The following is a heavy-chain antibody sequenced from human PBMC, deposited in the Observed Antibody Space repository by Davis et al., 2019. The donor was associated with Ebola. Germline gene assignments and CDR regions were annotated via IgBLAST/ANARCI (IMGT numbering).Heavy chain of an antibody. V-gene: IGHV4-34*01. J-gene: IGHJ5*02. D-gene: IGHD3-3*01. CDR1: GGSFSGYY. CDR2: INHSGST. CDR3: ARGRRTIFGP. Sequence: MPGGSLRLSCAVYGGSFSGYYWSWIRQPPGKGLEWIGEINHSGSTNYNPSLKSRVTISVDTSKNQFSLKLSSVTAADTAVYYCARGRRTIFGPWGQGTLVTVSS.